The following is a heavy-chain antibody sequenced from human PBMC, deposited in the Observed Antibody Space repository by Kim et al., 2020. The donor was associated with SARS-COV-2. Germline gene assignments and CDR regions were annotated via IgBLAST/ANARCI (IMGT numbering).Heavy chain of an antibody. Sequence: SETLSLTCTVSGGSISSDGYYWSWIRQHPGKGLEWLGYINYTGSTYYNPSLQSRVTISVDTSKNHFSLKLSSVTAADTAVYYCARLVVCTVGAQEWGQGTLVTVSS. V-gene: IGHV4-31*03. CDR2: INYTGST. J-gene: IGHJ1*01. D-gene: IGHD1-26*01. CDR1: GGSISSDGYY. CDR3: ARLVVCTVGAQE.